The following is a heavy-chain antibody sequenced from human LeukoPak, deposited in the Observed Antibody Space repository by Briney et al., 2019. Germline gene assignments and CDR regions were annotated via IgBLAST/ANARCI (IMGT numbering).Heavy chain of an antibody. D-gene: IGHD2-2*01. J-gene: IGHJ6*03. V-gene: IGHV3-23*01. Sequence: GGSLRLSCAASGFTFSSYAMSWVRQAPGKGLEWVSGISGSGGDTYYVDSVKGRFTTSRDNSKNTLYLQMNSLRAEDTAVYYCGKSFCSSTSCYSSYYYYYMDVWGKGTTVTVSS. CDR3: GKSFCSSTSCYSSYYYYYMDV. CDR1: GFTFSSYA. CDR2: ISGSGGDT.